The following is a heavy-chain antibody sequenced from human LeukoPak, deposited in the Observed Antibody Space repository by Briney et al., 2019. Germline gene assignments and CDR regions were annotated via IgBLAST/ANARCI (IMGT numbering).Heavy chain of an antibody. V-gene: IGHV3-53*01. D-gene: IGHD3-22*01. CDR1: GFTVSSKY. Sequence: PGGSLRLSCAASGFTVSSKYMSWVRQAPGKGLEWDSVLYSGGSTYYADSVKGLFTISRDNSKNTLYLQMNSLRAEDTAVYYCANRYYDSSALSDYWGQGTLVTVSS. CDR2: LYSGGST. J-gene: IGHJ4*02. CDR3: ANRYYDSSALSDY.